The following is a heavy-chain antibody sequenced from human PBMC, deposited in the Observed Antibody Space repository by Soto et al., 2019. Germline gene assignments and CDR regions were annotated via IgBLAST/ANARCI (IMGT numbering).Heavy chain of an antibody. V-gene: IGHV3-30*03. J-gene: IGHJ6*02. CDR3: XXXQGXXXXTSCYGNWDYYYGMDV. D-gene: IGHD2-2*01. Sequence: GGSLRLSCAASGFTFSSYGMHWVRQAPGKGLEWVAVISYDGSNKYYADSVKGRFTISRDNSKNTLYLXMNXLXXEEXXXXXXXXXQGXXXXTSCYGNWDYYYGMDVWGQGTTXTV. CDR1: GFTFSSYG. CDR2: ISYDGSNK.